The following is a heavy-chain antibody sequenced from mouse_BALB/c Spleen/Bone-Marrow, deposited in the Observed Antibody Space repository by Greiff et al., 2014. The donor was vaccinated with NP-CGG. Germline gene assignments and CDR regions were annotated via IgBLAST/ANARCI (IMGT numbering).Heavy chain of an antibody. J-gene: IGHJ2*01. V-gene: IGHV2-9*02. CDR2: IWAGGST. Sequence: VKLEESGPGLVAPSQSLSITCTVSGFSLTSHGVHWVRQPPGKGLEWLGVIWAGGSTNYNSALMSRLSISKDNSESQVFLKMNSLQTDDTAIYYCARDRGYYKDVGDYWGQGTTLTVSS. D-gene: IGHD2-3*01. CDR3: ARDRGYYKDVGDY. CDR1: GFSLTSHG.